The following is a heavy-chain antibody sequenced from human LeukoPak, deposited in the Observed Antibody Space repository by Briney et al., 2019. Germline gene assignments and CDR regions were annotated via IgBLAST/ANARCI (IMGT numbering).Heavy chain of an antibody. D-gene: IGHD3/OR15-3a*01. CDR3: ARGTYYYEF. J-gene: IGHJ4*02. CDR2: MNQFGTEI. V-gene: IGHV3-7*04. CDR1: KFTFSDYY. Sequence: PGGSLRLSCAASKFTFSDYYMTWVRQAPGKGPEWVAYMNQFGTEIKYLDSVKGRFTISRDNAKNSLYLWMTSLTADDTAVYYCARGTYYYEFWGQGTLVFVSS.